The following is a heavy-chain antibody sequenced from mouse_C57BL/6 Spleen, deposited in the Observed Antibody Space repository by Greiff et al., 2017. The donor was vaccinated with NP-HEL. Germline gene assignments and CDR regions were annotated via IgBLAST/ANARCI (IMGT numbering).Heavy chain of an antibody. CDR3: ARSSLYDSDY. J-gene: IGHJ2*01. CDR2: IDPSDSAT. D-gene: IGHD2-12*01. V-gene: IGHV1-52*01. Sequence: QVQLQQPGAELVRPGSSVKLSCKASGYTFTSYWMHWVKQRPIQGLEWIGNIDPSDSATHYNQKFKDKATLTVDKSSSTAYMQLSSLTSEDSAVYYCARSSLYDSDYWGQGTTLTVSS. CDR1: GYTFTSYW.